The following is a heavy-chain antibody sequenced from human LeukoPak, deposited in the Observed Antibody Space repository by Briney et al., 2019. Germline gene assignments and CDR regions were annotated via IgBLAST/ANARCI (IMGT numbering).Heavy chain of an antibody. V-gene: IGHV4-39*07. CDR3: ASPHYSYAF. CDR2: IYYSGST. Sequence: SETLSLTCTVSGGSISSSSYYWGWIRQPPGKGLEWIGSIYYSGSTYYNPSLKSRVTISVDTSKNQFSLKLSSVTAADTAVYYCASPHYSYAFWGQGTLVTVSS. CDR1: GGSISSSSYY. J-gene: IGHJ4*02. D-gene: IGHD5-18*01.